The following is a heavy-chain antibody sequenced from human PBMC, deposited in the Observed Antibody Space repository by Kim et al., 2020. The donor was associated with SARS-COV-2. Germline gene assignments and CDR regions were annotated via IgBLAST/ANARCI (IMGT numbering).Heavy chain of an antibody. CDR1: GGSISSGDQY. CDR2: ISYSGRT. J-gene: IGHJ4*02. D-gene: IGHD3-3*01. Sequence: SETLSLTCTVSGGSISSGDQYWSWIRQPPGKGLEWIGYISYSGRTYYNPSLKSRVTISVDTSKNRFSLKLSSVTAADTAVYYCARNPIFEVATTHFDYWGQGTLVTVSS. V-gene: IGHV4-30-4*01. CDR3: ARNPIFEVATTHFDY.